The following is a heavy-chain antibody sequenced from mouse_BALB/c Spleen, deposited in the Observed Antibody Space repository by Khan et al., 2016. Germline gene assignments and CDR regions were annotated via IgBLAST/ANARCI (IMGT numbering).Heavy chain of an antibody. V-gene: IGHV9-3-1*01. D-gene: IGHD1-1*01. J-gene: IGHJ2*01. Sequence: QIQLVQSGPELKKPGETVKISCKASGYTFTNFGINWVRQAPGKGLEWIDWINTNTGETTYADDFKGRFAFSLETSASTAYMQINNHNNEDTATYFCATGITTAIAAMGDYWGQGTTLTVAS. CDR3: ATGITTAIAAMGDY. CDR1: GYTFTNFG. CDR2: INTNTGET.